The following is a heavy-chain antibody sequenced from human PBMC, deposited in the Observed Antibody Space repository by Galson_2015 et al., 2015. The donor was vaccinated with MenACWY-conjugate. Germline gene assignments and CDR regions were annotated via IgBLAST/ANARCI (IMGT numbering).Heavy chain of an antibody. Sequence: SETLSLTCTVSGGSVSSGSYWTWIRRPPGKGLEWIGLIYSSGSTKYNPSLKSRVTISLDRSKNQVSLKLSSVTAADTAVYYCAREYNKWGQGTLVTVSS. CDR3: AREYNK. V-gene: IGHV4-61*01. D-gene: IGHD1-14*01. CDR1: GGSVSSGSY. J-gene: IGHJ4*02. CDR2: IYSSGST.